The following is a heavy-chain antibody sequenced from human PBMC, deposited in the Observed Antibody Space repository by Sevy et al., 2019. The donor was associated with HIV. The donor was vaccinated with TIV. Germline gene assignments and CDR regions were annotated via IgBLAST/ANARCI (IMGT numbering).Heavy chain of an antibody. CDR1: GFTFSTYG. V-gene: IGHV3-33*01. CDR2: IWYDGSNK. Sequence: GGSLRLSCAASGFTFSTYGMHWVRQAPGKGLEWVALIWYDGSNKYYTDSVKGRFTISRDNSKNTLYLQMNSLRAEDTAVYYCASGRDYGNFDYWGQGTLVTVSS. CDR3: ASGRDYGNFDY. J-gene: IGHJ4*02. D-gene: IGHD4-17*01.